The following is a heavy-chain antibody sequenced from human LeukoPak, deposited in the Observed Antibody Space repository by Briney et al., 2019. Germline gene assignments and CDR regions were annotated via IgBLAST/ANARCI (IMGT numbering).Heavy chain of an antibody. J-gene: IGHJ4*02. CDR2: IWYDGSNK. D-gene: IGHD2-15*01. CDR1: GFTFSSYG. V-gene: IGHV3-33*06. CDR3: AKIHSVVVVVAATLALDY. Sequence: GGSLRLSCAASGFTFSSYGMHWVRQAPGKGLEWAAVIWYDGSNKYYADSVKGRFTISRDNSKNTLYLQMNSLRAEDTAVYYCAKIHSVVVVVAATLALDYWGQGTLVTVSS.